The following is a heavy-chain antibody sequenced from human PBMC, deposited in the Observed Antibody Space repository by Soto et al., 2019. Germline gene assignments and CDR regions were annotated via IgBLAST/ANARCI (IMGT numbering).Heavy chain of an antibody. V-gene: IGHV3-23*01. J-gene: IGHJ4*02. CDR2: ISGSGGST. CDR1: GFTFSSYA. CDR3: ARNPHSYSSGWYGRGDY. Sequence: QPGGSLRLSCAASGFTFSSYAMSWVRQAPGKGLEWVSAISGSGGSTYYADSVKGRFTISRDNSKNTLYLQMNSLRADDTAVYYCARNPHSYSSGWYGRGDYWGQGTLVTVSS. D-gene: IGHD6-19*01.